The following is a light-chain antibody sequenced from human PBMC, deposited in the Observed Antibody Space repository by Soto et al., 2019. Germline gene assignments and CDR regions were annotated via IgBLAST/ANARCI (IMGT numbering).Light chain of an antibody. V-gene: IGKV1-17*01. Sequence: DIQMTQSPSSLSASVGDRVTITCRASQAIRNDLAWYQQKPGRAPKRLIYGSSSLQSGVPSRFSGRGSGTEFTLTISSLQPEDVATYYCQQLDSYLPFGQGTRLEIK. CDR2: GSS. J-gene: IGKJ5*01. CDR3: QQLDSYLP. CDR1: QAIRND.